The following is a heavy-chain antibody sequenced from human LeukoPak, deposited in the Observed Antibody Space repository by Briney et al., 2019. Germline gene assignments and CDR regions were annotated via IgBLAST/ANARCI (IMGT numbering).Heavy chain of an antibody. Sequence: PGGSLRLSCAASGFTFSNYWMSWVRQAPGKGLEWVGRIYSKTDGGTIDYAAPVKDRFTISRDDSKNTLYLQMNSLKTEDTAVYYCATDWAPTRTSGRPFDYWGQGTLVTVSS. J-gene: IGHJ4*02. CDR1: GFTFSNYW. CDR3: ATDWAPTRTSGRPFDY. V-gene: IGHV3-15*01. D-gene: IGHD3-10*01. CDR2: IYSKTDGGTI.